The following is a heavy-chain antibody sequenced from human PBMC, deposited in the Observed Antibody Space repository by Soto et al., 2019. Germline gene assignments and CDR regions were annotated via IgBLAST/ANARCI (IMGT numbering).Heavy chain of an antibody. V-gene: IGHV4-31*02. Sequence: SETLAFTCTVSCASISGGAFHWSWIRLRPGEGLDWIGLIYSSGNTNYNPSLTSRVTLSVDTSTNHFSLKLSSVTAADAALHYCARSPTNYDISTGYYTRALDILCHGPMFT. D-gene: IGHD3-9*01. CDR3: ARSPTNYDISTGYYTRALDI. J-gene: IGHJ3*02. CDR1: CASISGGAFH. CDR2: IYSSGNT.